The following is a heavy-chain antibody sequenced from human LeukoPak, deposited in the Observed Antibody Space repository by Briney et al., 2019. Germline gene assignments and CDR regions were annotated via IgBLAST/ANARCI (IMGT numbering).Heavy chain of an antibody. J-gene: IGHJ3*02. Sequence: GGSLRLSCAASGFTFSDYYMSWIRQAPGKGLEWVAFLRYDGSNKYYADSVKGRFTISRDNSKNTLYLQMNSLRAEDTAVYYCAKKRELLLSPDDAFDIWGQGTMVTVSS. CDR1: GFTFSDYY. D-gene: IGHD1-26*01. V-gene: IGHV3-30*02. CDR2: LRYDGSNK. CDR3: AKKRELLLSPDDAFDI.